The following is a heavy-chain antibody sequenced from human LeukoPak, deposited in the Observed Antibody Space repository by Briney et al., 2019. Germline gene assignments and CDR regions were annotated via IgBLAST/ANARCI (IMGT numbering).Heavy chain of an antibody. CDR1: GFTFSSFG. Sequence: PGRSLIHSCAASGFTFSSFGMHWVRQAPGKGLEWVALIWYDGSTKYYADSVKGRFTISRDNSRNTLYLQMNSLRAEDTAVYYCASDRGVISYLQYWGQGTLVTVSS. J-gene: IGHJ4*02. CDR3: ASDRGVISYLQY. D-gene: IGHD3-10*01. CDR2: IWYDGSTK. V-gene: IGHV3-33*01.